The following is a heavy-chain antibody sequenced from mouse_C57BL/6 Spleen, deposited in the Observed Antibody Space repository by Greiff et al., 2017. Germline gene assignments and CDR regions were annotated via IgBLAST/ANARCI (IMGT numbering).Heavy chain of an antibody. Sequence: EVKLVESGGGLVKPGGSLKLSCAASGFTFSSYAMSWVRQTPEKRLEWVATISDGGSYTYYPDNVKGRFTISRDNATNNLYMQMSHLKSEDTAMYYCARAPSYSGLYYFDDWGQGTTLTVSS. D-gene: IGHD3-1*01. J-gene: IGHJ2*01. CDR2: ISDGGSYT. V-gene: IGHV5-4*03. CDR1: GFTFSSYA. CDR3: ARAPSYSGLYYFDD.